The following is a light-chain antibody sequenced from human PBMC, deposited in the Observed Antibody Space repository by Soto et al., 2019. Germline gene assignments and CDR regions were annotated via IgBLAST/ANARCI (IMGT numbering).Light chain of an antibody. CDR2: DVS. Sequence: QSALTQPRSVSGSPGQSVTISCTGTSSDVGGYNYVSWYQQHPGKAPKLMIYDVSKRPSGVPDRCSGSQSGNTASLTISGLQDEDEVDYYCCSYAGSYAYVFGTGTTLT. CDR1: SSDVGGYNY. J-gene: IGLJ1*01. V-gene: IGLV2-11*01. CDR3: CSYAGSYAYV.